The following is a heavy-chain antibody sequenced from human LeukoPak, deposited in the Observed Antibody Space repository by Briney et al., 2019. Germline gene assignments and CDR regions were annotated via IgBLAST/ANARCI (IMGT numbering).Heavy chain of an antibody. CDR3: ARGGQQLVRRGAFDI. Sequence: SVKVSCKASGYTFTSYDINWVRQATGEGLEWMGWMNPNSGNTGYAQKFQGRVTITRNTSISTAYMELSSLRSEDTAVYYCARGGQQLVRRGAFDIWGQGTMVTVSS. J-gene: IGHJ3*02. CDR2: MNPNSGNT. V-gene: IGHV1-8*03. D-gene: IGHD6-13*01. CDR1: GYTFTSYD.